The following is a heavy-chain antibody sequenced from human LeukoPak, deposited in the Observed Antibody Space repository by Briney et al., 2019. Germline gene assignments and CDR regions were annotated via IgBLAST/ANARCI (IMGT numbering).Heavy chain of an antibody. CDR2: ISNNGGYT. D-gene: IGHD2-15*01. Sequence: GGSLRLSCAASGFTFSSSAMSWVRQAPGKGLEWVSAISNNGGYTYYADSVQGRFAISRDNSKSTLCLQMNSLRAEDMAVYYCAKQLGYCSDGSCYFPYWGQGTLVTVSS. J-gene: IGHJ4*02. V-gene: IGHV3-23*01. CDR3: AKQLGYCSDGSCYFPY. CDR1: GFTFSSSA.